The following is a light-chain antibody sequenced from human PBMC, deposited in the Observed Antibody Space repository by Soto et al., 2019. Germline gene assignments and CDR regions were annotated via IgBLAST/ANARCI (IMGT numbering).Light chain of an antibody. CDR2: GAS. J-gene: IGKJ1*01. V-gene: IGKV3-20*01. CDR1: QSVSSSQ. Sequence: EIVLTQSPGTLSLSPGERASLSCRASQSVSSSQLAWYQQKPGQAPRLLIYGASSRATGIPDRFSGSGYGTDFTLNTSRLEPADFAVYYCQQYYSPPRTFGQGTTVEIK. CDR3: QQYYSPPRT.